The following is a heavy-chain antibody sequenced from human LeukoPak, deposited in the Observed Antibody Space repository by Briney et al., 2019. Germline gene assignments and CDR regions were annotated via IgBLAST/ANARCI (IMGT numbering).Heavy chain of an antibody. D-gene: IGHD3-22*01. CDR2: ISSSGSTI. Sequence: PGGCLRLSCAASGFTFSDYYMSCIRQGPGKGQEWVSYISSSGSTIYYADSVKGRFTISRDNAKNSLYLQMNSLRAEDTAVYYCARRHYYDSSGYSFDYWGQGTLVTVSS. CDR1: GFTFSDYY. V-gene: IGHV3-11*01. J-gene: IGHJ4*02. CDR3: ARRHYYDSSGYSFDY.